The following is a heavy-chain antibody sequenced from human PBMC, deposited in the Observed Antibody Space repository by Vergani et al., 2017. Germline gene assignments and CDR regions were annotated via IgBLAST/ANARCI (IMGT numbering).Heavy chain of an antibody. V-gene: IGHV4-34*01. Sequence: QVQLQQWGAGLLKPSETLSLTCAVYGGSFSGYYWSWIRQPPGKGLEWIGEINHSGSTNYNPSLKSRVTISVDTSKNQFSLKLSSVTAADTAVYYCARDSSSWSGNFDYWGQGTLVTVSS. D-gene: IGHD6-13*01. CDR1: GGSFSGYY. CDR2: INHSGST. J-gene: IGHJ4*02. CDR3: ARDSSSWSGNFDY.